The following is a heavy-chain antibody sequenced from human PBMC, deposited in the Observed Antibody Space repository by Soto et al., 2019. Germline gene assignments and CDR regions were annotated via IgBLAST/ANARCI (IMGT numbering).Heavy chain of an antibody. D-gene: IGHD2-2*01. CDR1: GGSISDDSY. J-gene: IGHJ5*01. CDR2: IYHTGNT. V-gene: IGHV4-30-4*01. Sequence: PSETLSLTCSVSGGSISDDSYWSWIRQTPGKGLEWIGYIYHTGNTYYNPSLRSRVSFSVDKSKSQFSLKLISVTAADTAVYYCARDEYQLLPSVSWFDSWGQGTLVTASS. CDR3: ARDEYQLLPSVSWFDS.